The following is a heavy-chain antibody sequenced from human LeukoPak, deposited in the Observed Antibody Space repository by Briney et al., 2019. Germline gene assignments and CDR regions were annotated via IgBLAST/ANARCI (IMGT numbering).Heavy chain of an antibody. D-gene: IGHD4-17*01. J-gene: IGHJ4*02. CDR3: ARDIQYTVTPDS. V-gene: IGHV3-74*01. CDR1: GFAFNTYW. Sequence: GGSLRLSCAASGFAFNTYWMHWVRQAPGKGLVWVSRINGDGSSTSYADSVRGRFTISRDNAKNTLYLQMNSLRAEDTAVYYCARDIQYTVTPDSWGQGTLATVSS. CDR2: INGDGSST.